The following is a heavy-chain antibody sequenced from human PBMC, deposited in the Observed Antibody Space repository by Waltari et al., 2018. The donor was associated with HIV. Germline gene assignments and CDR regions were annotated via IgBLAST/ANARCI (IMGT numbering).Heavy chain of an antibody. D-gene: IGHD3-16*02. CDR1: GFTCSNAW. V-gene: IGHV3-15*01. CDR2: VKTKTECGTT. CDR3: TTLRLRLGDLSSQPHFDY. Sequence: EVQMVESGGCLVKPGGSLGLAGGASGFTCSNAWMRWARQATGKGLEWVGRVKTKTECGTTDYAAPVKGRFTISRDDSENTLYLQMNTLKTEDTAVYYCTTLRLRLGDLSSQPHFDYWGQGTLVTVSP. J-gene: IGHJ4*02.